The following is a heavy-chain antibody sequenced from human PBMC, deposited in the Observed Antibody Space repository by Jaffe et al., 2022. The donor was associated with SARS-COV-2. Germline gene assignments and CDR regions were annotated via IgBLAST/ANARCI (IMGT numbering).Heavy chain of an antibody. CDR3: ARDQIFILPEQQPTFGFDY. Sequence: QVQLVESGGGVVQPGRSLRLSCAASGFTFSSYGMHWVRQAPGKGLEWVAVIWYDGSNKYYADSVKGRFTISRDNSKNTLYLQMNSLRAEDTAVYYCARDQIFILPEQQPTFGFDYWGQGTLVTVSS. CDR1: GFTFSSYG. V-gene: IGHV3-33*01. CDR2: IWYDGSNK. D-gene: IGHD6-13*01. J-gene: IGHJ4*02.